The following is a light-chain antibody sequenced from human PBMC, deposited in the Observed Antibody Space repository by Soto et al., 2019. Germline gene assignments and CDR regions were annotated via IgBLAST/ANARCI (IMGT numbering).Light chain of an antibody. CDR3: QQYSQWPLT. J-gene: IGKJ4*01. Sequence: EVVLAHAPGTLSCSLGEIATLSCRASQSVSSNLAWYQQKPGQAPRLLMYGVSTRATGIPARFGGSGSATEFTLTISSLQSEDFAVYYCQQYSQWPLTFGGGTKVDIK. CDR2: GVS. V-gene: IGKV3-15*01. CDR1: QSVSSN.